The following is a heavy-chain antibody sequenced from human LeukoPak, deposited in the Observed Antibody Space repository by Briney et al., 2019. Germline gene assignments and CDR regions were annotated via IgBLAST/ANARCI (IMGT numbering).Heavy chain of an antibody. V-gene: IGHV4-34*01. J-gene: IGHJ4*02. CDR1: GGSFSGYY. CDR3: ARSLAPAGTSSSFDY. CDR2: INHSGST. Sequence: SETLSLTCAVSGGSFSGYYWSWIRQAPGKGLEWVGEINHSGSTNYNPSLKSRVTISVDTSKNQFSLKLSSVTAADTAVYYCARSLAPAGTSSSFDYWGQGTLVTVSS. D-gene: IGHD6-13*01.